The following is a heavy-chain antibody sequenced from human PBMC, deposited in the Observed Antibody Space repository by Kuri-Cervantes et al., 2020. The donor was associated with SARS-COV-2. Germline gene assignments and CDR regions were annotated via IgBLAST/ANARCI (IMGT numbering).Heavy chain of an antibody. D-gene: IGHD2/OR15-2a*01. CDR3: AREGISRGYFDY. CDR1: GGSFSGYY. V-gene: IGHV4-34*01. Sequence: SETLSLTCAVYGGSFSGYYWSWIRQPPGKGLEWIGEINHSGSTNYNPSLKSRVTISVDTSKNQFSLNLSSVTAADTAVYYCAREGISRGYFDYWGQGTLVTVSS. J-gene: IGHJ4*02. CDR2: INHSGST.